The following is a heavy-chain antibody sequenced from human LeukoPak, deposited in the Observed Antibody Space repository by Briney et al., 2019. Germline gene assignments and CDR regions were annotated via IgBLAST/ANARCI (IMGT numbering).Heavy chain of an antibody. D-gene: IGHD2-15*01. Sequence: SETLSLTCAVYGGSFSGYYWSWIRQPPGKGLEWIGEINHSGSTNYNPSLKSRVTISVDTSKNQFSLKLSSVTAADTAAYYCARGPCSGGSCYSGGLDWFDPWGQGTLVTVSS. V-gene: IGHV4-34*01. CDR1: GGSFSGYY. CDR2: INHSGST. J-gene: IGHJ5*02. CDR3: ARGPCSGGSCYSGGLDWFDP.